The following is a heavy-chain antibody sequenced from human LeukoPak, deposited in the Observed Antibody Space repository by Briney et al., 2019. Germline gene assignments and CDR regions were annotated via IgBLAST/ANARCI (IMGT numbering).Heavy chain of an antibody. V-gene: IGHV3-49*04. D-gene: IGHD2-2*01. Sequence: GGSLRLSCTASGFTFGDYAMSWVRQAPGKGLEWVGFIRSKAYGGTTEYAASVKGRFTISRDDSKSIAYLQMNSLKTEDTAVYYCTRGEDIVVVPGRSRSYYYYYYMDVWGKGTTVTISS. CDR2: IRSKAYGGTT. CDR1: GFTFGDYA. CDR3: TRGEDIVVVPGRSRSYYYYYYMDV. J-gene: IGHJ6*03.